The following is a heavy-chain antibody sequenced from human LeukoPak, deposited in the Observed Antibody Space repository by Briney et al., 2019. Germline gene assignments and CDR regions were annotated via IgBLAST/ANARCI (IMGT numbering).Heavy chain of an antibody. CDR2: ISAYNGNT. CDR1: GYTFTSYG. D-gene: IGHD2-2*01. J-gene: IGHJ6*02. CDR3: ARDQEVVVVPAATKVYYYYYGMDV. Sequence: ASVKVSCKTSGYTFTSYGINWVRQAPGQGLEWMGWISAYNGNTNYAQKLQGRVTMTTDTSTSTAYMELRSLRSDDTAVYYCARDQEVVVVPAATKVYYYYYGMDVWGQGTTVTVSS. V-gene: IGHV1-18*01.